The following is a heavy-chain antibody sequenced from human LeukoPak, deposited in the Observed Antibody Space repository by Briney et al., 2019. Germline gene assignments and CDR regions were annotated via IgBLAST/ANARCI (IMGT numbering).Heavy chain of an antibody. CDR3: AKRGPARNNCFDP. CDR2: ISGSGDST. Sequence: GGSLRLSCAVSGFSFRNYAMSWVRQAPGKGLEWVSSISGSGDSTYHADSVKGRFNISRDNSKNTLYLQMNSLRAEDTAVYYCAKRGPARNNCFDPWGQGTLVTVSS. D-gene: IGHD6-6*01. CDR1: GFSFRNYA. V-gene: IGHV3-23*01. J-gene: IGHJ5*02.